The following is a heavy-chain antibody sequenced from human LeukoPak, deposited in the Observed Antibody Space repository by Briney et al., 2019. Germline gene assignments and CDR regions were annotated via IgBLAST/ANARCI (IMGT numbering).Heavy chain of an antibody. CDR3: ARLELVAGRTRRGGIDY. V-gene: IGHV4-39*07. J-gene: IGHJ4*02. D-gene: IGHD6-19*01. CDR1: GGSISSSSYY. Sequence: SETLSLTCTVSGGSISSSSYYWGWIRQPPGKGLEWIGSIYYSGSTYYNPSLKSRVTISVDTSKNQFSLKLSSVTAADTAVYYCARLELVAGRTRRGGIDYWGQGTLVTVSS. CDR2: IYYSGST.